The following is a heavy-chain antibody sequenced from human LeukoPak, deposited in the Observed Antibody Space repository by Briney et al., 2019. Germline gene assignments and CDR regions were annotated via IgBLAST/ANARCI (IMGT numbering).Heavy chain of an antibody. V-gene: IGHV3-21*01. D-gene: IGHD4-17*01. J-gene: IGHJ5*02. CDR1: GFTFSSYN. CDR2: ITSSSTYI. CDR3: ARDYGDFLEYFDP. Sequence: GGSLRLSCAASGFTFSSYNMNWVRQAPGKGLEWVSSITSSSTYIYYTDSVKGRFTISRDNAKNPLYLQMNSLRAEDTAVYYCARDYGDFLEYFDPWGQGTLVTVSS.